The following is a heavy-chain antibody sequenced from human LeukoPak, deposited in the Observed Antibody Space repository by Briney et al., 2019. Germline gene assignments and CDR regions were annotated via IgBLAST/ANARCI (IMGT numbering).Heavy chain of an antibody. V-gene: IGHV3-21*01. CDR3: ARDLVVDCSGGSCLNNWFDP. J-gene: IGHJ5*02. Sequence: GGSLRLSCAASGFTFSSYSMNWVRQAPGKGLEWVSSISSSSSCIYYADSVKGRFTISRDNAKNSLYLQMNSLRAEDTAVYYCARDLVVDCSGGSCLNNWFDPWGQGTLVTVSS. D-gene: IGHD2-15*01. CDR2: ISSSSSCI. CDR1: GFTFSSYS.